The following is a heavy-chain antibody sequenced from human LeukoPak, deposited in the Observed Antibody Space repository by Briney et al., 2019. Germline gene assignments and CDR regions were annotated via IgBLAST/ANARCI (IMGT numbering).Heavy chain of an antibody. V-gene: IGHV3-23*01. CDR1: GFTFGSYA. J-gene: IGHJ2*01. CDR3: AKGTPVSSSWYAVWYFDL. CDR2: INSGNGNT. D-gene: IGHD6-13*01. Sequence: GGSLRLSCAASGFTFGSYAMTWVRQAPGKGLEWVSTINSGNGNTYYADSVKGRFTISRDNSKNTLYLQMNSLRAEDTAVYYCAKGTPVSSSWYAVWYFDLWGRGTLVTVSS.